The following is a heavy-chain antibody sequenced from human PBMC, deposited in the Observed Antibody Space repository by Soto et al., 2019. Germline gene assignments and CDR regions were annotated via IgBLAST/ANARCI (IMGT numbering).Heavy chain of an antibody. CDR1: GFTFSSYA. V-gene: IGHV3-30-3*01. J-gene: IGHJ4*02. CDR3: ARESQQYSYGYSPIDY. CDR2: ISYDGSNK. Sequence: QVQLVESGGGVVQPGRSLRLSCAASGFTFSSYAMHWVRQAPGKGLEWVAVISYDGSNKYYADSVKGRFTISRDNSKNTLYLQMNSLRAEDTAVYYCARESQQYSYGYSPIDYWGQGTLVTVSS. D-gene: IGHD5-18*01.